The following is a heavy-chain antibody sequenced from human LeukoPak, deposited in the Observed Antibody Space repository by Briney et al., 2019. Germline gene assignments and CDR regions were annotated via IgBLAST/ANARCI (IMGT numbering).Heavy chain of an antibody. D-gene: IGHD1-26*01. CDR2: IIPSFGTP. V-gene: IGHV1-69*13. J-gene: IGHJ3*02. CDR1: GGSFSNSA. CDR3: ATTLIHGKYSSDDAFDI. Sequence: EASVKVSCKASGGSFSNSAVSWVRQAPGQGLEWMGGIIPSFGTPDYAQKLQGRVTITADESTSTVYLDLSSLRSDDAAVYFCATTLIHGKYSSDDAFDIWGQGTVVSVSS.